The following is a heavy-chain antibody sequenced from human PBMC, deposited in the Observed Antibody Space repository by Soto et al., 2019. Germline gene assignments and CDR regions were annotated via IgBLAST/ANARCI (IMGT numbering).Heavy chain of an antibody. J-gene: IGHJ4*02. CDR3: ARLNRGGCASPSCYTDS. CDR2: IYYSGST. D-gene: IGHD2-2*01. V-gene: IGHV4-39*01. Sequence: PSETLSLTCTVSGGSISSSSYYWGWIRQPPGKGLEWIGSIYYSGSTYYNPSLKRRVTISVDTSKNLFSLKLSSMTAADTAVYFCARLNRGGCASPSCYTDSWGQGTLVTVSS. CDR1: GGSISSSSYY.